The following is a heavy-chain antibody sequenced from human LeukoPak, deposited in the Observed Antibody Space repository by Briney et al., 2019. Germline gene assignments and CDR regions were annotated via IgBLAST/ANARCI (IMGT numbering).Heavy chain of an antibody. CDR1: GFTFSSYA. D-gene: IGHD3-10*01. CDR3: AKGGGLLRRYYDY. J-gene: IGHJ4*02. Sequence: GGSLRLSCAASGFTFSSYAMSWVRQAPGKGLEWVSVISSSGGSTYYADSVKGRFTLSRDNSKNTLYLQMNSLRAEDTAVYYCAKGGGLLRRYYDYWGQGTLVTVSS. CDR2: ISSSGGST. V-gene: IGHV3-23*01.